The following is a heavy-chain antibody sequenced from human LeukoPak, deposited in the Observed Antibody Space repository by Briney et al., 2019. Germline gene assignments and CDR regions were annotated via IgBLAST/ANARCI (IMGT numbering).Heavy chain of an antibody. V-gene: IGHV4-59*12. D-gene: IGHD6-6*01. CDR1: GGSISSYY. Sequence: SETLSLTCTVSGGSISSYYWSWIRQPPGKGLEWIGYIYYSGSTNYNPSLKSRVTISVDTSKNQFSLKLSSVTAADTAVYYCARGLYSSSSPYWGQGTLVTVSS. CDR2: IYYSGST. CDR3: ARGLYSSSSPY. J-gene: IGHJ4*02.